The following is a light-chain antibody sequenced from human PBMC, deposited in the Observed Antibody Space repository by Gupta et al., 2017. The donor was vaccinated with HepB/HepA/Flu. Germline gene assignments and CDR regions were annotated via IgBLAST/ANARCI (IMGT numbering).Light chain of an antibody. CDR1: QSISSY. Sequence: DIQMTQSPSSLSPSVGDRVTITCRASQSISSYLNWYQQKPGKAPKLLIYGTSSLQSGVPSRFSGSGSGTGFTLTITSLQPEDFGTYHCQQSYSAPFTFGQGTKLEIK. J-gene: IGKJ2*01. CDR3: QQSYSAPFT. V-gene: IGKV1-39*01. CDR2: GTS.